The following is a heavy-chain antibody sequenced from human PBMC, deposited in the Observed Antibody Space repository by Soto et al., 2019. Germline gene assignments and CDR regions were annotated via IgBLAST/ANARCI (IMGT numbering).Heavy chain of an antibody. CDR3: AREELSSGYYYAFDI. Sequence: SETLSLTCTVSGGSISSYYWSWIRQPPGKGLEWIGYIYYSGSTNYNPSLKSRVTISVDTSKNQFSLKLSSVTAADTAVYYCAREELSSGYYYAFDIWGQGTMVTVSS. CDR1: GGSISSYY. CDR2: IYYSGST. V-gene: IGHV4-59*01. D-gene: IGHD3-22*01. J-gene: IGHJ3*02.